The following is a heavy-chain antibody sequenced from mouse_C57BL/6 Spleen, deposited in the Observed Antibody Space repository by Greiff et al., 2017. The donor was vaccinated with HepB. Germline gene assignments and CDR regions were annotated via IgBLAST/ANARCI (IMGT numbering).Heavy chain of an antibody. CDR1: GYTFTSYW. Sequence: QVQLQQPGAELVKPGASVKLSCKASGYTFTSYWMHWVKQRPGQGLEWIGMIHPNSGSTNYNEKFKSKATLTVDKSSSTAYMQLSSLTSEYSAVYYCAEAYYSNYDAMDYWGQGTSVTVSS. V-gene: IGHV1-64*01. J-gene: IGHJ4*01. CDR3: AEAYYSNYDAMDY. D-gene: IGHD2-5*01. CDR2: IHPNSGST.